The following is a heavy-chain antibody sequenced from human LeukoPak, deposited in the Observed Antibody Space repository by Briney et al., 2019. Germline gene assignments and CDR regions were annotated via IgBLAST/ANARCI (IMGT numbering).Heavy chain of an antibody. Sequence: ASVKVSCKASGYTFISYQMHWVRQAPGQGLEWMGIINPTGGSTSHAQKFQGRVTMTRDTSTSTVYMELSSLRSEDTAVYYCARKGSSSCFDYWGQGTLITVSS. CDR3: ARKGSSSCFDY. CDR1: GYTFISYQ. V-gene: IGHV1-46*01. CDR2: INPTGGST. J-gene: IGHJ4*02. D-gene: IGHD6-6*01.